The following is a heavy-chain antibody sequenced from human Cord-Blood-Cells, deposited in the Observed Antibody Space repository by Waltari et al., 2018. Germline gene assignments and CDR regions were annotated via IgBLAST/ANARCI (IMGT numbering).Heavy chain of an antibody. D-gene: IGHD4-17*01. Sequence: AASGFTFSNAWMSCVRQAPGKWLEWVGRIKSKTDGGTTDYAAPVKGRFTISRDDSKNTLYLQMNSLKTEDTAVYYCTTLENDYGDYGDAFDIWGQGTMVTVSS. CDR2: IKSKTDGGTT. CDR3: TTLENDYGDYGDAFDI. V-gene: IGHV3-15*01. J-gene: IGHJ3*02. CDR1: GFTFSNAW.